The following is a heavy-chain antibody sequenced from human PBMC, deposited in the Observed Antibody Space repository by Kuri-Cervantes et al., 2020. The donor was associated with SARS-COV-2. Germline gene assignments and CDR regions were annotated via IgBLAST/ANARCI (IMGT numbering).Heavy chain of an antibody. J-gene: IGHJ6*02. CDR2: IIPIFGIA. CDR1: GGTFSSYA. CDR3: ARVWYYYDSSGPPWYYYYGMDV. Sequence: SVKVSCKASGGTFSSYAISWVRQAPGQGLEWMGRIIPIFGIANYAQKFQGRVTITADKSTSTAYMELSSLRSEDTAVYYCARVWYYYDSSGPPWYYYYGMDVWGQGTTVTSP. D-gene: IGHD3-22*01. V-gene: IGHV1-69*04.